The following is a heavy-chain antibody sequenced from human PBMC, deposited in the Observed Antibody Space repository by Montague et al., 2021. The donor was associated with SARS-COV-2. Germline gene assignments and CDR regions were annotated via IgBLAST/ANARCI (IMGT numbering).Heavy chain of an antibody. CDR3: AKDQGDCSSSRCFRGWTYYYYGMDV. J-gene: IGHJ6*02. V-gene: IGHV3-30*18. CDR1: GFTFSSYG. CDR2: ISYDGSNK. D-gene: IGHD2-2*01. Sequence: SLRLSCAASGFTFSSYGIHWVRQAPGKGLEWVAVISYDGSNKHYADSVKGRFTISRDNSKNTLYLQMNSLRAVDTAVYYCAKDQGDCSSSRCFRGWTYYYYGMDVWGQGTTVTVSS.